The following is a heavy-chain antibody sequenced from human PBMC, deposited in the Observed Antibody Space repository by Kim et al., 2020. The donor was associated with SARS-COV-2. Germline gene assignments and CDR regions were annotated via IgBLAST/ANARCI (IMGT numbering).Heavy chain of an antibody. Sequence: NYNPSLKSRVTISVDTSKNQFSLKLSSVTAADTAVYYCARLRSSSWYVDYWGQGTLVTVSS. D-gene: IGHD6-13*01. CDR3: ARLRSSSWYVDY. J-gene: IGHJ4*02. V-gene: IGHV4-61*07.